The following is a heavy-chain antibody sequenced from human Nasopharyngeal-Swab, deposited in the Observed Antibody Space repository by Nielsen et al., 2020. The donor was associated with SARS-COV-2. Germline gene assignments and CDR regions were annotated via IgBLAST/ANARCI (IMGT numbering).Heavy chain of an antibody. V-gene: IGHV3-23*01. CDR1: GFTFSSYA. CDR2: ISFGGVTT. D-gene: IGHD3-9*01. J-gene: IGHJ6*03. Sequence: GGSLRLSCATSGFTFSSYAMSWVRQAPGKGLEWVSGISFGGVTTYYADSVKGRFTISRGNSRNTLYLQMNSLRTEDTALYYCARSATGYYYMDVWGKGTTVTVSS. CDR3: ARSATGYYYMDV.